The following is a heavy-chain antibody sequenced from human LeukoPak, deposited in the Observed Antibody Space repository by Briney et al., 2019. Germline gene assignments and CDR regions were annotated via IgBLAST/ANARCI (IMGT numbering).Heavy chain of an antibody. V-gene: IGHV3-33*01. CDR1: GFTSSKYG. CDR3: AIDKWYCGNNCYSLDY. Sequence: GGSLRLSCAASGFTSSKYGMHWVRQAPGKGLEWVAIIWYDGSKKYYADSVKGRFTISRDNSENTLYLQMNSLRADDTAVYDCAIDKWYCGNNCYSLDYWGQGTLVTVSS. J-gene: IGHJ4*02. CDR2: IWYDGSKK. D-gene: IGHD2-21*02.